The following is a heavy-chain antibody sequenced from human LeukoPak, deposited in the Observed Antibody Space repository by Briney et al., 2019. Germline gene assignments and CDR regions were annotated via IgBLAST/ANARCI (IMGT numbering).Heavy chain of an antibody. Sequence: SQTLSLTCTVSGGSISSGGYYWSWIRQHPGKGLEWIGYIYYSGSTYYNPSLKSRVTISVDTSKNQFSLELSSVTAADTAVYYCARVQDCSGGSCYDWYFDLWGRGTLVTVSS. J-gene: IGHJ2*01. CDR3: ARVQDCSGGSCYDWYFDL. D-gene: IGHD2-15*01. CDR2: IYYSGST. CDR1: GGSISSGGYY. V-gene: IGHV4-31*03.